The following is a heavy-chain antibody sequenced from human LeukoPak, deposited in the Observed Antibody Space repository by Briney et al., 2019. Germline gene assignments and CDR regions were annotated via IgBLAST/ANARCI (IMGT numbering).Heavy chain of an antibody. J-gene: IGHJ6*02. CDR2: IYYSGST. Sequence: PSETLSLTCTASGGSISSYYWSWIRQPPGKGLEWIGYIYYSGSTNYNPSLKSRVTISVDTSKNQFSLKLSSVTAADTAVYYCARLIAVAGTGYYYGMDVWGQGTTVTVSS. V-gene: IGHV4-59*08. D-gene: IGHD6-19*01. CDR3: ARLIAVAGTGYYYGMDV. CDR1: GGSISSYY.